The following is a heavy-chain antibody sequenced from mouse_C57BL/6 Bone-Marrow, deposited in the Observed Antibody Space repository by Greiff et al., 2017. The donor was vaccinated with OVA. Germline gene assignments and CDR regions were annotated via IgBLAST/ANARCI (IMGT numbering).Heavy chain of an antibody. J-gene: IGHJ2*01. V-gene: IGHV5-17*01. D-gene: IGHD1-1*01. CDR3: ARQELLRFFDY. CDR2: ISSGSSTI. CDR1: GFTFSDYG. Sequence: DVKLVESGGGLVKPGGSLKLSCAASGFTFSDYGMHWVRQAPEKGLEWVAYISSGSSTIYYADTVKGRFTISRDNAKNTLFLQMTSLRSEDTAMYYCARQELLRFFDYWGQGTTLTVSS.